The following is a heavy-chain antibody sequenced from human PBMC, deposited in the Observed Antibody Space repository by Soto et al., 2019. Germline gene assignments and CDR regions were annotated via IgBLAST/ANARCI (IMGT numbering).Heavy chain of an antibody. CDR3: AKHSTLYGMDV. V-gene: IGHV3-30*18. CDR1: GYTFSSYG. CDR2: ISYDGSNK. Sequence: HPGGSLRLSCAASGYTFSSYGMNWVRQAPGKGLEWVAVISYDGSNKYYADSVKGRFTISRDNSKNTLYLQMNSLRAEDTAVYYCAKHSTLYGMDVWGQGTTVTVSS. J-gene: IGHJ6*02.